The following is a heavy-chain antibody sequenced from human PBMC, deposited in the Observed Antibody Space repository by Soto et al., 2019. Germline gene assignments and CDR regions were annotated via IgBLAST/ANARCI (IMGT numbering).Heavy chain of an antibody. V-gene: IGHV1-18*01. D-gene: IGHD3-10*01. CDR2: ISAYNGNT. Sequence: ASVKVSCKASGYTFTSYGISWVRQAPGQGLEWMGWISAYNGNTNCAQKLQGRVTMTTDTSTSTAYMELRSLRSDDTAVYYCAREGITMVRGDPYYYYYYMDVWGKGTTVTVSS. CDR1: GYTFTSYG. J-gene: IGHJ6*03. CDR3: AREGITMVRGDPYYYYYYMDV.